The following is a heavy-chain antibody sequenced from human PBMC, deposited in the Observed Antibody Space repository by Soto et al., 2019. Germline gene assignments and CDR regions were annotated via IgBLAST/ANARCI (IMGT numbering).Heavy chain of an antibody. Sequence: QVQLQESGPGLVKPSETLSLTYTVSGVSVSSGDSYWGWIRQPPGEGLEWIGYMFHSGTTNYNPSLESRVTISIDTSKNQFCLKLRSVTAADTAVYYCARRNLGNDAFDVWGRGTMVAVSS. D-gene: IGHD1-1*01. CDR1: GVSVSSGDSY. J-gene: IGHJ3*01. CDR2: MFHSGTT. V-gene: IGHV4-61*08. CDR3: ARRNLGNDAFDV.